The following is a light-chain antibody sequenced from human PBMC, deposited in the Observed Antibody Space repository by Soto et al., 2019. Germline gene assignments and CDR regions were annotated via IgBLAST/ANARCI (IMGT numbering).Light chain of an antibody. J-gene: IGKJ4*01. CDR3: QQRSNWPPV. CDR1: QSVSSY. CDR2: DAS. Sequence: EIVLTQSPATLSLSPGERATLSCRASQSVSSYLAWYQQKPGQAPRLLIYDASNRATGIPARFSGSGSGTDFTLTISSLEPEDFSFYYCQQRSNWPPVFGGWTKVDIK. V-gene: IGKV3-11*01.